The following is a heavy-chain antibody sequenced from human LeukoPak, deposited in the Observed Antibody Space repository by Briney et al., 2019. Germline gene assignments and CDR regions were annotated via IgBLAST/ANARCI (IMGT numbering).Heavy chain of an antibody. Sequence: ASVKVSCKASGYTFNTYGISWVRQAPGQGLQWMGWISAYNGNTNYAQKFQGRVTMTTDTSTNTAYMELRSLRSDGTAMYYCARDHSGNWFDPWGQGTLVTVSS. CDR2: ISAYNGNT. J-gene: IGHJ5*02. CDR1: GYTFNTYG. CDR3: ARDHSGNWFDP. D-gene: IGHD1-26*01. V-gene: IGHV1-18*01.